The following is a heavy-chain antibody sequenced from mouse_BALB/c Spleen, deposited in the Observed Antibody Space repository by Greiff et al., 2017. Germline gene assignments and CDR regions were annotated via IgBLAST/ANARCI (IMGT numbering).Heavy chain of an antibody. Sequence: EVMLVESGGGLVQPGGSMKLSCVASGFTFSNYWMNWVRQSPEKGLEWVAEIRLKSNNYATHYAESVKGRFTISRDDSKSSVYLQMNNLRAEDTGIYYCTGIYGNYVFYAMDYWGQGTSVTVSS. V-gene: IGHV6-6*02. CDR3: TGIYGNYVFYAMDY. J-gene: IGHJ4*01. D-gene: IGHD2-1*01. CDR2: IRLKSNNYAT. CDR1: GFTFSNYW.